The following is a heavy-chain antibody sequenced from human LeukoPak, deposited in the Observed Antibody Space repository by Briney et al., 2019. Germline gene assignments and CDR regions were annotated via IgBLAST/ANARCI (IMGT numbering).Heavy chain of an antibody. CDR3: ARDDLRGYTDQLLSYYYYYMDV. V-gene: IGHV1-18*01. J-gene: IGHJ6*03. Sequence: ASVKVSCKASGGTFSSYAISWVRQAPGQGLEWMGWISAYNGNTNYAQKLQGRVTMTTDTSTSTAYMELSSLRSEDTAVYYCARDDLRGYTDQLLSYYYYYMDVWGKGTTVTVSS. CDR1: GGTFSSYA. CDR2: ISAYNGNT. D-gene: IGHD2-2*01.